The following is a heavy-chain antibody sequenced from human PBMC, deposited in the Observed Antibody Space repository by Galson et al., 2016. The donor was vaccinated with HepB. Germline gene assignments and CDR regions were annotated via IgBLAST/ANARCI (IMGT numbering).Heavy chain of an antibody. CDR3: VSPAGKGSQDYGMDV. V-gene: IGHV3-74*01. Sequence: SLRLSCADSGFTFSSSWMHWVRQAPGKGLVWVSRIKADGSLTNYAGSVTGRFTISRDNAKNTLYLQMNRLRAEDTAVYYCVSPAGKGSQDYGMDVWGQGTTVIVSS. J-gene: IGHJ6*02. CDR1: GFTFSSSW. D-gene: IGHD2-15*01. CDR2: IKADGSLT.